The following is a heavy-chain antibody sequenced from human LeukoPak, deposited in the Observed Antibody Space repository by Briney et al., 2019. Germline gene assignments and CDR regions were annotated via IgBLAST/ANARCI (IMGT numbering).Heavy chain of an antibody. V-gene: IGHV5-51*01. CDR2: FYAGDSDT. D-gene: IGHD3-3*01. CDR1: GYTFSSYW. J-gene: IGHJ4*02. CDR3: ARQNDFRLDY. Sequence: GESLRTSCKGSGYTFSSYWIGWVRQMPGKGLEGMGIFYAGDSDTRYSPSLQGQVTISVDTSIGTAYLQWSSLKASDTAIYYCARQNDFRLDYWGQGTLVTVSS.